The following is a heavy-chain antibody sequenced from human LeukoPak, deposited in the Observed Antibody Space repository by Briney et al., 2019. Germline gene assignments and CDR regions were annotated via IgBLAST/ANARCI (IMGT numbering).Heavy chain of an antibody. V-gene: IGHV4-4*02. D-gene: IGHD6-13*01. J-gene: IGHJ4*02. CDR1: GGSISRSNW. CDR2: IYDNGST. CDR3: ASPRAERSTWYAVDY. Sequence: SETLSLTCAVSGGSISRSNWWSWVRQSPGKGLEWIGEIYDNGSTNYNPSLKSRVTISVDKSKNQFSLKLSSVTAADTAVYYCASPRAERSTWYAVDYWGQGTLVTVSS.